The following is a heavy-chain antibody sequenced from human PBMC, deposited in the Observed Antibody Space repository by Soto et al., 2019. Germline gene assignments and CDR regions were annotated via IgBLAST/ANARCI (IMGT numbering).Heavy chain of an antibody. D-gene: IGHD1-7*01. Sequence: PSETLSLTCAVYGGSSSGYYWSWIRQPPGKGLEWIGEINHSGSTNYNPSLKSRVTISVDTSKNQFSLKLSSVTAADTAVYYCARGRSQYNWNYQFDYWGQGTLVTVSS. CDR1: GGSSSGYY. CDR2: INHSGST. CDR3: ARGRSQYNWNYQFDY. J-gene: IGHJ4*02. V-gene: IGHV4-34*01.